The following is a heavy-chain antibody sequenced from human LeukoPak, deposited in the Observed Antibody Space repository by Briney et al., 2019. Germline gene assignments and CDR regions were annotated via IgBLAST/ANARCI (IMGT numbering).Heavy chain of an antibody. CDR2: IYYSGST. V-gene: IGHV4-59*01. D-gene: IGHD6-13*01. J-gene: IGHJ4*02. CDR1: GGSISSYY. CDR3: ARGPYSSSWYSEYYFDY. Sequence: PSETLSLTCTVSGGSISSYYWSWIRQPPGKGLEWIGYIYYSGSTNYNPSLKSRVTISVDTSKNQFSLKLSSVTAADTAVYYCARGPYSSSWYSEYYFDYWGQGTLVTVSS.